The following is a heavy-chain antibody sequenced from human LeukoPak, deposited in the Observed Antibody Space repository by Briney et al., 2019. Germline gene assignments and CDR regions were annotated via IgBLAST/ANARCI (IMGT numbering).Heavy chain of an antibody. V-gene: IGHV3-30*18. J-gene: IGHJ4*02. CDR3: VKEYHSRGFGAYFDY. CDR2: ISSDGSIK. D-gene: IGHD3-3*01. CDR1: EFTFSHYG. Sequence: GGSLRLSCTASEFTFSHYGMQWVRQAPGKGLEWVAVISSDGSIKVYADSVKGRFTLSRDNSINAVDLQMNSLRAEDTAVYYCVKEYHSRGFGAYFDYWGQGTLVTVSS.